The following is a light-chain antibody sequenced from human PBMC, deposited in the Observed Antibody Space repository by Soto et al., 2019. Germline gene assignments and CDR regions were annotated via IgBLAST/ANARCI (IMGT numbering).Light chain of an antibody. CDR2: DAS. CDR1: QGISSW. J-gene: IGKJ1*01. V-gene: IGKV1D-16*01. CDR3: QQCYMGWT. Sequence: DIQMTQSPSSVSASVGDRVTITCRASQGISSWLAWYQQKPEKAPKLVIYDASSLQSGVPSRFSGSGSGTEFTFSITSLQPEDFGTYYCQQCYMGWTFGQGTKVDFK.